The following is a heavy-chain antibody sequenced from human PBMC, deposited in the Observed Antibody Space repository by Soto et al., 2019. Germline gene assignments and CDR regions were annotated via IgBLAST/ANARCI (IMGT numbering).Heavy chain of an antibody. CDR3: ARVQAASSWFDT. CDR1: GGSIFSSY. V-gene: IGHV4-59*01. CDR2: VYYSGST. J-gene: IGHJ5*02. D-gene: IGHD2-15*01. Sequence: SETLSLTCTVSGGSIFSSYWTWIRQPPGKGLEWIGNVYYSGSTNYNPSLKSRITISVDTSKNQFSLNLSSVTAADTAVYYCARVQAASSWFDTWGQGTLVTVS.